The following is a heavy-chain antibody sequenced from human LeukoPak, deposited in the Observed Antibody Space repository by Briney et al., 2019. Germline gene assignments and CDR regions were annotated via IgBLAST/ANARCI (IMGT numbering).Heavy chain of an antibody. CDR2: INEDGSIT. CDR3: ARDLGGIAGS. CDR1: GFTFTRYW. D-gene: IGHD1-26*01. Sequence: GGSLRLSCAASGFTFTRYWMHWVRQVPGKGLDWVSRINEDGSITTHADSVRGRFTISRDNARDTLYLQMNSLRSEDTAVYYCARDLGGIAGSWGQGTLVAVSS. V-gene: IGHV3-74*01. J-gene: IGHJ4*02.